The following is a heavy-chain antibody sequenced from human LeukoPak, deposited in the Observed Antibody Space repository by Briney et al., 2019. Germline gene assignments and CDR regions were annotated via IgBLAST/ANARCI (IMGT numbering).Heavy chain of an antibody. CDR3: AKDFVDTAMATSGDY. CDR2: IRYDGSNK. Sequence: GGSLRLSCAASGFTFGSYGMHWVRQAPGKGLEWVAFIRYDGSNKYYADSVKGRFTISRDNSKNTLYLQMNSLRAEDTAVYYCAKDFVDTAMATSGDYWGQGTLVTVSS. D-gene: IGHD5-18*01. V-gene: IGHV3-30*02. CDR1: GFTFGSYG. J-gene: IGHJ4*02.